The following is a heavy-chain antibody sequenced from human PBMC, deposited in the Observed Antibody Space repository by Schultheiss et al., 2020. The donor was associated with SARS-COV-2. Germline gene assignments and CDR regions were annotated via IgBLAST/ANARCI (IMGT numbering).Heavy chain of an antibody. V-gene: IGHV4-61*09. D-gene: IGHD3-3*01. CDR1: GGSISSGSYY. CDR2: ISTSGTT. J-gene: IGHJ4*02. Sequence: SETLSLTCTVSGGSISSGSYYWSWIRQPAGKGLEWIGHISTSGTTNYNPSLKSRVTISVDTSRNQFSLKLTSVTAADTAVYYCVRMGYNVWSAYDSWGQGTLVTVSS. CDR3: VRMGYNVWSAYDS.